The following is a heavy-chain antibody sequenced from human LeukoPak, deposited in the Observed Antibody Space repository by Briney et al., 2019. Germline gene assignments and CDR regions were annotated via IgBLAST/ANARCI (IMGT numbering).Heavy chain of an antibody. CDR1: RGTFSSYA. CDR2: IIPIFGTA. V-gene: IGHV1-69*05. Sequence: ASVKVSCKASRGTFSSYAISWVRQAPGQGLEYMGGIIPIFGTANYAQKFQGRVTITTDESTSTAYMELSSLRSEDTAVYYCARDLGSSPFDYWGQGTLVTVSS. CDR3: ARDLGSSPFDY. J-gene: IGHJ4*02. D-gene: IGHD6-6*01.